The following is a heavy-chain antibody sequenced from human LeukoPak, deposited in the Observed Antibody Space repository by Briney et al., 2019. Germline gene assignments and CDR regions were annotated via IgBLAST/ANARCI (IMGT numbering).Heavy chain of an antibody. Sequence: GASLQISCKGSGSRFTSYWIGWGRPLPGKGLEWMGIIYPGDSDTRYSPSFQGQVTISADKSISTTYLQWSSLKASDTAMYYCARLSSSFLDYWGQGTLVTVSS. CDR3: ARLSSSFLDY. CDR2: IYPGDSDT. D-gene: IGHD6-13*01. J-gene: IGHJ4*02. CDR1: GSRFTSYW. V-gene: IGHV5-51*01.